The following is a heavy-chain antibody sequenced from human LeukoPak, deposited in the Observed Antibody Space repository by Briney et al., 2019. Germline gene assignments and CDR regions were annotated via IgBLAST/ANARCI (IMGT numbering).Heavy chain of an antibody. CDR1: GYTFTGYY. CDR2: INPNSGGT. CDR3: ARVLRSWGIAAAGTGYY. D-gene: IGHD6-13*01. J-gene: IGHJ4*02. V-gene: IGHV1-2*02. Sequence: ASVKVSCKASGYTFTGYYMHWVRQAPGQELEWMGWINPNSGGTNYAQKFQGRVTMTRDTSISTAYMELSRLRSDDTAVYCCARVLRSWGIAAAGTGYYWGQGTLVTVSS.